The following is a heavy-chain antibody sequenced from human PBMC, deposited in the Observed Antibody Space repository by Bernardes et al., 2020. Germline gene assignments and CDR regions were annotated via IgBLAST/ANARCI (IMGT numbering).Heavy chain of an antibody. CDR1: GYSFTPYW. Sequence: GGSLKSTGKGSGYSFTPYWIGWVRNIPGKGLEWMGIIYPGDSDTRYSPSSQGQVTISADKSISTAYLQWSSLKASDTAMYYCARQGGYWGQGTLVTVSS. D-gene: IGHD3-16*01. J-gene: IGHJ4*02. CDR3: ARQGGY. V-gene: IGHV5-51*01. CDR2: IYPGDSDT.